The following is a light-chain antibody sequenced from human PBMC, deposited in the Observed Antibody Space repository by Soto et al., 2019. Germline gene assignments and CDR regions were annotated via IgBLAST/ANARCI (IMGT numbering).Light chain of an antibody. CDR3: SSYTTTSTLV. V-gene: IGLV2-14*01. J-gene: IGLJ3*02. CDR1: NSDVGCYNL. CDR2: EVR. Sequence: QSALTQPASVSGSPGQSITIACTGTNSDVGCYNLVSWYQQRPGEAPKLIISEVRNRPSGISYRFTGSKSGNTASLTISGLQAEDEADYYCSSYTTTSTLVFGGGTKLTVL.